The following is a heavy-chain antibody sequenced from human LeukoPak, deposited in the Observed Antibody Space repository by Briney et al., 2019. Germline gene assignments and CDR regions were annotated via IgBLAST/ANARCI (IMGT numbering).Heavy chain of an antibody. CDR3: ASSVTSDY. J-gene: IGHJ4*02. CDR1: GFTFSTYS. Sequence: GGSLRLSRAPSGFTFSTYSMNSVRQAPGKGLEWVSSISSSSSYIYYADSVKGRFTISRDNAKNSLYLQMNSLRAEDTAVYYCASSVTSDYWGQGTLVTVSS. CDR2: ISSSSSYI. D-gene: IGHD4-17*01. V-gene: IGHV3-21*01.